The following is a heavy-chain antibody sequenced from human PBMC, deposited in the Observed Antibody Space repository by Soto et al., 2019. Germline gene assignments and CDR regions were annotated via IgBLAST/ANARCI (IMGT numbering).Heavy chain of an antibody. CDR1: GFTFSSYW. D-gene: IGHD1-26*01. CDR3: ARVSGSYRYFDY. CDR2: INSDGSST. Sequence: PGGSLRLSCAASGFTFSSYWMHWVRQAPGKGLVWVSRINSDGSSTSYADSVKGRFTISRDNAKNTLYLQMNSLRAEDTAVYYCARVSGSYRYFDYWGQGTLVTVSS. J-gene: IGHJ4*02. V-gene: IGHV3-74*01.